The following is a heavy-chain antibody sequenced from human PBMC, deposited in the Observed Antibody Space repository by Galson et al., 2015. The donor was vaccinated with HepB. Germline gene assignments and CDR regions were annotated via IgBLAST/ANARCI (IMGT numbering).Heavy chain of an antibody. CDR3: ARGRSGFLDVLTGNSDYFDY. J-gene: IGHJ4*02. D-gene: IGHD3-9*01. Sequence: SLRLSCAASGFTFSSYAMHWVRQAPGKGLEWVAVISYDGYRKYYADSAKGRFTISRDNSRNTVYLQMNSLRAEDTSLYYCARGRSGFLDVLTGNSDYFDYWGQGTLVTVSS. CDR1: GFTFSSYA. V-gene: IGHV3-30-3*01. CDR2: ISYDGYRK.